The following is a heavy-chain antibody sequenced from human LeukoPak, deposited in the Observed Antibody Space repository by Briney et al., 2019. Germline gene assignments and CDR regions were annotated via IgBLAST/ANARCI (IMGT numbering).Heavy chain of an antibody. Sequence: PGGSLRLSCAASGITFSSHAMSWVRQAPGKGLEWVSLISGSGGHTYYGDSVKGRFTISRDNSTNRLYLQMNSLRPEDTAVYYCAKGGVATMRDGYNYYYYYMEVWGRGTTVTVSS. CDR2: ISGSGGHT. CDR3: AKGGVATMRDGYNYYYYYMEV. CDR1: GITFSSHA. J-gene: IGHJ6*03. V-gene: IGHV3-23*01. D-gene: IGHD5-24*01.